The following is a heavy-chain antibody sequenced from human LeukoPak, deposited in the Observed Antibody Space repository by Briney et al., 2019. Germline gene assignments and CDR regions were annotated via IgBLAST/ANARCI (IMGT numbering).Heavy chain of an antibody. CDR3: ARGVYEWDGYNVGFDY. CDR1: GYTFTSYY. CDR2: INPSGGST. V-gene: IGHV1-46*01. Sequence: RASVKVSCKASGYTFTSYYMHWVRQAPGQGLEWMGIINPSGGSTSYAQKFQGRVTMTRDMSTSTVYMELSSLRSEGTAVYYCARGVYEWDGYNVGFDYWGQGTLVTVSS. J-gene: IGHJ4*02. D-gene: IGHD5-24*01.